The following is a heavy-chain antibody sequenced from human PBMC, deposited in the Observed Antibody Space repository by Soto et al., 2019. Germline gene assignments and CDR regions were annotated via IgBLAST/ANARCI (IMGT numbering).Heavy chain of an antibody. CDR2: IYSGGST. V-gene: IGHV3-53*02. D-gene: IGHD3-3*01. Sequence: EVQLVETGGGLIQPGGSLRLSCAASGFTVSSNYMSWVRQAPGKGLEWVSVIYSGGSTYYADSVKGRFTISRDNSKNTLYLQMNSRRAEDTAVYYCAREGDRDFWSGYYPGYGMDVWGQGTTVTVSS. CDR1: GFTVSSNY. CDR3: AREGDRDFWSGYYPGYGMDV. J-gene: IGHJ6*02.